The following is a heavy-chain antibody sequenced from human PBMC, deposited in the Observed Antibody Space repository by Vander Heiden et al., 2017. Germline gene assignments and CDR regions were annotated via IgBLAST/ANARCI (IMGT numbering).Heavy chain of an antibody. D-gene: IGHD5-18*01. V-gene: IGHV1-69*01. CDR3: ARDDLGYSFGGDASES. CDR1: GGTFPKYA. CDR2: SSSGCGSP. Sequence: QVQLVQSGPEVKTPGSSGKVSCKGSGGTFPKYAVSWVRQAPGQGSGWMVGSSSGCGSPNYAQNFQGRCILTADVSTSTVYRQLNSLRSEDTAVYDCARDDLGYSFGGDASESWGQGTMVTGSS. J-gene: IGHJ3*01.